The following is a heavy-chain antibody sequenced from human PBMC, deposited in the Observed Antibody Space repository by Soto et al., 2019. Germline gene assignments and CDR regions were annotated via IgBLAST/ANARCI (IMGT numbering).Heavy chain of an antibody. CDR2: IYYSGST. Sequence: LSLTCTVSGVSVSSGSYYLSWIRQPPGKGLEWIGYIYYSGSTNYNHSLKSRVTISVDTSKNQFSLKLSSVTAADTAVYYCARNFGNRDYDSSGSNWFDPWGQGTLVTVSS. V-gene: IGHV4-61*01. CDR1: GVSVSSGSYY. D-gene: IGHD3-22*01. CDR3: ARNFGNRDYDSSGSNWFDP. J-gene: IGHJ5*02.